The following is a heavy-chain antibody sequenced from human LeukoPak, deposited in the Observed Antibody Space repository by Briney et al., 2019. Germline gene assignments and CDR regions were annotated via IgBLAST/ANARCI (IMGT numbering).Heavy chain of an antibody. CDR3: ARDRQMFASGRVYLEC. CDR1: GGSISSYH. J-gene: IGHJ4*02. CDR2: ILTSGST. V-gene: IGHV4-4*07. D-gene: IGHD3-10*01. Sequence: PSETLSLTCTVSGGSISSYHWAWIRQPAGKGLEWIGRILTSGSTNYNPSLKSRVTMSVDTSKNQFSLKLNSVTAADTAVYHCARDRQMFASGRVYLECWGRGTLVTVSS.